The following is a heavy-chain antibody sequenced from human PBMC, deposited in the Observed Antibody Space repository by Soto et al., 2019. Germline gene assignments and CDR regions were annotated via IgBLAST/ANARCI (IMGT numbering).Heavy chain of an antibody. CDR3: ARVIRYYDSSGYPSDAFDI. Sequence: GGSLRLSCAASEFTVSSNYMSWVRQAPGKGLEWVSVIYSGGSTYYADSVKGRFTISRDNSKNTVYLQMNSLRAEDTAVYYCARVIRYYDSSGYPSDAFDIWGQGTMVTVSS. J-gene: IGHJ3*02. V-gene: IGHV3-66*01. D-gene: IGHD3-22*01. CDR1: EFTVSSNY. CDR2: IYSGGST.